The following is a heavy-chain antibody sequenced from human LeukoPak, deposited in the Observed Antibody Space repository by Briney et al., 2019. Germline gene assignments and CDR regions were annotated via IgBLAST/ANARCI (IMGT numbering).Heavy chain of an antibody. D-gene: IGHD3-16*01. CDR3: ARLYWGLGAFDI. J-gene: IGHJ3*02. CDR2: IYHNEST. CDR1: GYSIVTGYY. V-gene: IGHV4-38-2*01. Sequence: SETLSLTCAVSGYSIVTGYYWAWIRQPPGKGLEWFGSIYHNESTYYNPSLKSRVTISVDTSKNQFSLKLSSVTAADTAVYYCARLYWGLGAFDIWGQGTMVTVS.